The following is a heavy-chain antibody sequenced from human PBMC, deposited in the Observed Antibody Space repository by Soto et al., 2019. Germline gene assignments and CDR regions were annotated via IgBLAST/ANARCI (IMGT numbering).Heavy chain of an antibody. Sequence: QVQLQESGPGLVKPSGTLFLTCAVSGGSIGTDNWWTWVRQPPGKGLEWIGEIHHSGSTNYNPSLMSRVSTSVDKSKNQFSLKLSSVTAADTAVYYCARGYGLDVWGQGTAVTVSS. J-gene: IGHJ6*02. CDR2: IHHSGST. V-gene: IGHV4-4*02. CDR3: ARGYGLDV. CDR1: GGSIGTDNW.